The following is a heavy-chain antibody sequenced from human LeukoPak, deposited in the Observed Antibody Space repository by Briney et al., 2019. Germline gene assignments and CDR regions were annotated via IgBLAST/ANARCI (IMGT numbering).Heavy chain of an antibody. J-gene: IGHJ5*02. CDR1: GFTFKSYA. Sequence: PAGGSLRLSCSASGFTFKSYAMHWVRQAPGKGLEYVSSINTNGANTYYADSVKGRFTISRDNSKNTLYLQMNSLRAEDTAVYYCAAYYDSSGYYYPSWGQGTLVTVSS. CDR3: AAYYDSSGYYYPS. CDR2: INTNGANT. V-gene: IGHV3-64*04. D-gene: IGHD3-22*01.